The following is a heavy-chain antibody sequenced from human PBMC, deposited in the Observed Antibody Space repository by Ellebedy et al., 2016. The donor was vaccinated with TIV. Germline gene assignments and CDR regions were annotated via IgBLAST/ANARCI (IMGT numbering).Heavy chain of an antibody. Sequence: AASVKVSCKASGGTFSSYSMIWVRQAPGQGLEWMGGIIPIFGTPDYAQSFQGRVTITADTSTSTAYMELGSLRSEDTAVYYCARGTYSSSWYGMDFWGQGTPVTVSS. J-gene: IGHJ4*02. CDR1: GGTFSSYS. D-gene: IGHD6-13*01. V-gene: IGHV1-69*06. CDR3: ARGTYSSSWYGMDF. CDR2: IIPIFGTP.